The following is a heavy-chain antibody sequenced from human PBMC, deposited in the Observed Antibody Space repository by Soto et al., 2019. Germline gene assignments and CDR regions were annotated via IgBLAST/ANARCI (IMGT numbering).Heavy chain of an antibody. CDR2: ISGYNGNT. CDR3: ARDVFCGGAPACPDMDV. CDR1: GYTFSGYS. Sequence: QVVLAQSGGEVKKPGASVKVSCKASGYTFSGYSITWVRQAPGQDLEWMGRISGYNGNTNYARTLRGSLTLTTDTSTSTAYMELRSLTSDDTAVYYCARDVFCGGAPACPDMDVWGQGTTVTVSS. V-gene: IGHV1-18*04. J-gene: IGHJ6*02. D-gene: IGHD2-21*01.